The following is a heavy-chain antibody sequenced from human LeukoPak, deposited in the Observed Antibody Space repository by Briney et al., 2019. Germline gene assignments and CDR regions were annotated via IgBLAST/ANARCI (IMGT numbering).Heavy chain of an antibody. D-gene: IGHD1-20*01. CDR3: ARDHPYNWNYFDY. CDR1: AGSISSYY. V-gene: IGHV4-59*01. Sequence: TLSLTCTVSAGSISSYYWSWIRQPPGKGLEWIGYIYYSGSTNYNPSLKSRVAISVDTSKNQFSLKLSSVTAADTAVYYCARDHPYNWNYFDYWGQGTLVTVSS. J-gene: IGHJ4*02. CDR2: IYYSGST.